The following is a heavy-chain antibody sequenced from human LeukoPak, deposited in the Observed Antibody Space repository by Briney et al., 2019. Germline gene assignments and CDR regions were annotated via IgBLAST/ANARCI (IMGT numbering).Heavy chain of an antibody. D-gene: IGHD2-21*02. CDR3: ARTYCGGDCYSRVAYFNH. V-gene: IGHV4-4*07. CDR1: GGSISNYY. CDR2: IYTIGST. Sequence: PSETLSLTCTVSGGSISNYYWSWIRQPAGKGLEWIGRIYTIGSTNYNPSLKSRVTMSLDTSKNQFSLKLSSLTAADTAVYYCARTYCGGDCYSRVAYFNHWGQGTLVTVSS. J-gene: IGHJ1*01.